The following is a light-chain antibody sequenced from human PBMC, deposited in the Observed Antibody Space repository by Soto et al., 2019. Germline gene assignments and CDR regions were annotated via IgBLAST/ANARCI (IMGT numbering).Light chain of an antibody. CDR3: QQYNSLWT. V-gene: IGKV1-5*03. CDR1: QSISSW. CDR2: KAS. Sequence: DIQMNQSPSTLSASVGDRVTITCRVSQSISSWLAWYQQKSGKAPKLLIDKASTLESGIPSRFSGSGSGTEFTLTISSLQPDDFATYYCQQYNSLWTFGQGTKVEIK. J-gene: IGKJ1*01.